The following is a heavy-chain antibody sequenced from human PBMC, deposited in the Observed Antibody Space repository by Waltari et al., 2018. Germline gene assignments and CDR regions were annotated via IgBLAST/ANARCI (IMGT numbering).Heavy chain of an antibody. V-gene: IGHV4-34*01. D-gene: IGHD6-19*01. J-gene: IGHJ5*02. CDR2: INHSGST. Sequence: QVQLQQWGAGLLKPSETLSLTCAVYGGSFSGYYWRWIRQPPGKGLEWIGEINHSGSTNYNPSLKSRVTISVDTSKNQFSLKLSSVTAADTAVYYCARHVEYSSGWYINWFDPWGQGTLVTVSS. CDR1: GGSFSGYY. CDR3: ARHVEYSSGWYINWFDP.